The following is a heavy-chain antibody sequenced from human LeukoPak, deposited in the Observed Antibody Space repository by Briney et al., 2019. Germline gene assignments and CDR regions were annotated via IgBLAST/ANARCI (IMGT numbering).Heavy chain of an antibody. CDR3: ARGLVVVAAPFDY. CDR1: GGSFSGYY. Sequence: SETLSLTCAVYGGSFSGYYWSWIRQPPGKGLEWIGEINHSGSTNYNPSLKSRVTISVDTSKNHFSLKLSSVTAADTAVYSCARGLVVVAAPFDYWGQGTLVTVSS. J-gene: IGHJ4*02. V-gene: IGHV4-34*01. CDR2: INHSGST. D-gene: IGHD2-15*01.